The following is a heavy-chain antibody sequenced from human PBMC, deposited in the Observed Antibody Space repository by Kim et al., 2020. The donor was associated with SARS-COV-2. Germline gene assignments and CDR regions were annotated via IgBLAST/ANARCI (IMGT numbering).Heavy chain of an antibody. V-gene: IGHV4-39*01. Sequence: SETLSLTCTVSGGSISSSSYYWGWIRQPPGKGLEWIGSIYYSGSTYYNPSLKSRVTISVDTSKNQFSLKLSSVTAADTAVYYCATLTLAYCGGDCYSGVSGMDVWGQGTTVTVSS. CDR2: IYYSGST. CDR3: ATLTLAYCGGDCYSGVSGMDV. D-gene: IGHD2-21*02. CDR1: GGSISSSSYY. J-gene: IGHJ6*02.